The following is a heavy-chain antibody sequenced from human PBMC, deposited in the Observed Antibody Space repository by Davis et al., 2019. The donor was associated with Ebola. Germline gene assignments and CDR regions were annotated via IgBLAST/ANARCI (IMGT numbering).Heavy chain of an antibody. V-gene: IGHV4-61*08. J-gene: IGHJ4*02. D-gene: IGHD5-24*01. CDR1: GGSISSGDYY. CDR2: INHSGST. CDR3: ARGRWLDY. Sequence: SETLSLTCTVSGGSISSGDYYWSWIRQPPGKGLEWIGEINHSGSTNYNPSLKSRVTISVDTSKNQFSLKLSSVTAADTAVYYCARGRWLDYWGQGTLVTVSS.